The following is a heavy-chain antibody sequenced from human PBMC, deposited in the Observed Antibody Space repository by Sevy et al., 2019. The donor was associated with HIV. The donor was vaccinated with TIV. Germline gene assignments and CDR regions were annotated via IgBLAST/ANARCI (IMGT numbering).Heavy chain of an antibody. CDR1: GFTFSSYW. Sequence: GGSLRLSCAASGFTFSSYWMSWVRQAPGKGLEWVANIKQDGSEKYYVDSVMGRFTISRDNAKNSLYLQMNSLRAEDTAVYYCARLILELYYYYYGMDVWGQGTTVTVSS. CDR3: ARLILELYYYYYGMDV. D-gene: IGHD2-15*01. CDR2: IKQDGSEK. V-gene: IGHV3-7*01. J-gene: IGHJ6*02.